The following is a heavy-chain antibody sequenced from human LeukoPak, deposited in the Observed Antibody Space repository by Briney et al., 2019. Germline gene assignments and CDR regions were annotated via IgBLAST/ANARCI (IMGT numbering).Heavy chain of an antibody. CDR1: GGTFSSYA. CDR3: ARDAAYCGGDCYSDAFDI. V-gene: IGHV1-69*05. CDR2: IIPIFGTA. Sequence: GASVKVSCKASGGTFSSYAISWVRQAPGQGLEWMGRIIPIFGTANYAQKFQGRVTITTDESTSTAYMELSSLRSEDTAVYYCARDAAYCGGDCYSDAFDIWGQGTVVTVSS. J-gene: IGHJ3*02. D-gene: IGHD2-21*02.